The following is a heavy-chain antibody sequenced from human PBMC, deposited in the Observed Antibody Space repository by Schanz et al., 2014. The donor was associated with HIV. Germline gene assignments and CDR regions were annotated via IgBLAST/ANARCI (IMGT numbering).Heavy chain of an antibody. V-gene: IGHV3-33*01. CDR2: IWYDGSNK. CDR3: ARDRMVYAQAPLSFFLS. Sequence: QVQLVESGGGVVQPGRSLRLSCAVSGFTFSSYGKEWVRQAPGKGLEWVEVIWYDGSNKYYADSVKGRFTISRDNSKNTLYLQMNSLRAEDTAVYYCARDRMVYAQAPLSFFLSWVQGAQVTVSS. CDR1: GFTFSSYG. D-gene: IGHD2-8*01. J-gene: IGHJ5*02.